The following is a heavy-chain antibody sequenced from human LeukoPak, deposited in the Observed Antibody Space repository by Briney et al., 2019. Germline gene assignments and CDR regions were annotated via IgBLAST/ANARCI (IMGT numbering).Heavy chain of an antibody. Sequence: SETLSLTCTVSGGSISSGGYYWSWIRQPPGKGLEWIGYIYHSGSTYYNPSLKSRVTISVDRSKNQFSLKLSSVTAADTAVYYCARMWLNYYDSSGYYNNILFDPWGQGTLVTVSS. V-gene: IGHV4-30-2*02. CDR1: GGSISSGGYY. J-gene: IGHJ5*02. D-gene: IGHD3-22*01. CDR3: ARMWLNYYDSSGYYNNILFDP. CDR2: IYHSGST.